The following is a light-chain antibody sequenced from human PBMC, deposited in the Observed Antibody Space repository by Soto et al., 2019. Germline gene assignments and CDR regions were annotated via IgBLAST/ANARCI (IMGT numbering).Light chain of an antibody. V-gene: IGLV2-14*01. CDR3: TSYTNSGTWV. Sequence: QSALTQPASVSGSPGQSITISCAGTSSDVGGYNYVSWYQQHPDKAPKLMIYEVINRPSGVSNRFSGSKSGNMASLTISGLQAEDEADYYCTSYTNSGTWVFGGGTKVTVL. CDR2: EVI. CDR1: SSDVGGYNY. J-gene: IGLJ3*02.